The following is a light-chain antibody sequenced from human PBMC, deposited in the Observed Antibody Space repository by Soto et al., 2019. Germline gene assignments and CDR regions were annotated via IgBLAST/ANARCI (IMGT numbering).Light chain of an antibody. CDR1: QSVSNNY. V-gene: IGKV3-20*01. CDR3: QQYGTTPCT. J-gene: IGKJ1*01. CDR2: AAS. Sequence: EIVLTQSPGTLSLSPGERATLSCRASQSVSNNYVAWYHQKPGLAPRLVISAASSRATGIPDRFSGSGSGTDFTLTISSLEPEDFAVYYCQQYGTTPCTFGQGTNVEFK.